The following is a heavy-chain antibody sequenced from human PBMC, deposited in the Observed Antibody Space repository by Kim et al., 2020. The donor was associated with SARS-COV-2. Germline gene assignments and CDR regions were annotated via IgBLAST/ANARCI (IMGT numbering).Heavy chain of an antibody. Sequence: SVKSRFTISRDNSKNTLYLQMNSLRAEVTAVYYCVTLRAAAGIGTYYFDYGGQGTLVTVSS. V-gene: IGHV3-30*04. J-gene: IGHJ4*02. CDR3: VTLRAAAGIGTYYFDY. D-gene: IGHD6-13*01.